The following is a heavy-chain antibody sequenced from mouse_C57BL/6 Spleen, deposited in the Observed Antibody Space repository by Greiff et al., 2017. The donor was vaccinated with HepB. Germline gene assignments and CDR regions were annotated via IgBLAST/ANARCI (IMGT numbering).Heavy chain of an antibody. V-gene: IGHV1-18*01. CDR1: GYTFTDYN. J-gene: IGHJ1*03. Sequence: EVQLQQSGPELVKPGASVKIPCKASGYTFTDYNMHWVKQSHGKSLEWIGDINPNNGGTIYNQKFTGKATLTVDKSSSTAYMELRSLTSEDTAVYYCGRGGYYGSSWYFDVWGTGTTVTVSS. D-gene: IGHD1-1*01. CDR3: GRGGYYGSSWYFDV. CDR2: INPNNGGT.